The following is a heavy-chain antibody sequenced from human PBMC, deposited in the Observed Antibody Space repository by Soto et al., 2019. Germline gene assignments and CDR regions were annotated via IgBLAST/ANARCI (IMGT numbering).Heavy chain of an antibody. Sequence: PEVSLRLSWAGSGFTFSSYSMNWVRQAPGKGLEWVSSISSSSSYIYYADSVKGRFTISRDTAKNSLYLQMNSLRAEDTAVYYCASGYGDYFRFDPWAQGTLVTVSS. J-gene: IGHJ5*02. CDR1: GFTFSSYS. CDR3: ASGYGDYFRFDP. V-gene: IGHV3-21*01. D-gene: IGHD4-17*01. CDR2: ISSSSSYI.